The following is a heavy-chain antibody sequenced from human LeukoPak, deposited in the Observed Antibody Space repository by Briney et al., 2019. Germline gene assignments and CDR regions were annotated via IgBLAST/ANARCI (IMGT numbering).Heavy chain of an antibody. V-gene: IGHV4-39*01. Sequence: KTSETLSLTCTVSGGSISSSSYYWGWIRQPPGKGLEWIGSIYYSGSTYYNPSLKSRVTISVDTSKNQFSLKLSSVTAADTAVCYCARHLVTASFFDYWGQGTLVTVSS. CDR3: ARHLVTASFFDY. CDR2: IYYSGST. J-gene: IGHJ4*02. D-gene: IGHD4-23*01. CDR1: GGSISSSSYY.